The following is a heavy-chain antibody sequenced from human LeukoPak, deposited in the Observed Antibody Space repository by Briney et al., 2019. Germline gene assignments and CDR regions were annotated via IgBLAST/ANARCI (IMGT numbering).Heavy chain of an antibody. CDR3: ASTSAVGATVYYYYGMDV. D-gene: IGHD1-26*01. J-gene: IGHJ6*02. Sequence: ASVKVSCKASGYTFTSYGISWVRQAPGQGLEWMGWISAYNGNTNYAQKLQGRVTMTTDTSTSTAYMELRSLRSDDTAVYYCASTSAVGATVYYYYGMDVWGQGTTVTASS. CDR2: ISAYNGNT. CDR1: GYTFTSYG. V-gene: IGHV1-18*01.